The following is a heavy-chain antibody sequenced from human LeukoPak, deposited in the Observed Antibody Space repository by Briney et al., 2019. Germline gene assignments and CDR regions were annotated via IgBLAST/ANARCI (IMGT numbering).Heavy chain of an antibody. Sequence: SETLSLTCTVSNGSISSYYWSWIRQPPGKGLEWIGYIYYSGSTNYNPSLKSRVTISVDTSKNQFSLKLSSVTAADTAVYYCARGGMPGNFWGQGTLVTVSS. V-gene: IGHV4-59*01. CDR1: NGSISSYY. CDR2: IYYSGST. CDR3: ARGGMPGNF. D-gene: IGHD2-2*01. J-gene: IGHJ4*02.